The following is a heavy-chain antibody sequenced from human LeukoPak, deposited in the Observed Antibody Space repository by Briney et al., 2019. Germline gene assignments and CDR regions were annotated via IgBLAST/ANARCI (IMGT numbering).Heavy chain of an antibody. CDR2: ITGSGDTT. V-gene: IGHV3-23*01. CDR1: GFTFSGYA. Sequence: GGSLRLSCEGSGFTFSGYAMSWVRQAPGKGLEWVSVITGSGDTTYYADSVKGRFTISRDNSKNTLYLQMNSLRVEDTAVYYCAKTLWWYLRDYWGQGTLVTVYS. CDR3: AKTLWWYLRDY. J-gene: IGHJ4*02. D-gene: IGHD2-15*01.